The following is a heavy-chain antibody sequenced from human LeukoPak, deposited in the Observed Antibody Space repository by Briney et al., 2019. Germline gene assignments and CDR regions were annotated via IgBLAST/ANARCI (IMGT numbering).Heavy chain of an antibody. CDR3: ATRGYYGSGVIDNWFDP. CDR1: GDTFSSYA. Sequence: ASVKVSCKASGDTFSSYAISWVRQAPGQGLEWMGGIIPIIGTANYAQKFQGRVTITTDESTSTAYMELSSLRSEDTAVYYCATRGYYGSGVIDNWFDPWGQGTLVTVSS. CDR2: IIPIIGTA. J-gene: IGHJ5*02. D-gene: IGHD3-10*01. V-gene: IGHV1-69*05.